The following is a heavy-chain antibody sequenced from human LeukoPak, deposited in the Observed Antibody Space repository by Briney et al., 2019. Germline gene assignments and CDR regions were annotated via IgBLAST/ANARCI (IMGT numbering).Heavy chain of an antibody. Sequence: SETLSLTCTVSGGSIGSSSYYWGWIRQPPGKGLEWIGSIYYSGSTYYNPSLKSRVTISVDTSKNQFSLKLSSVTAADTAVYYCARYGGWYNVKDWGQGTLVTVSS. CDR3: ARYGGWYNVKD. CDR1: GGSIGSSSYY. V-gene: IGHV4-39*01. J-gene: IGHJ4*02. CDR2: IYYSGST. D-gene: IGHD6-19*01.